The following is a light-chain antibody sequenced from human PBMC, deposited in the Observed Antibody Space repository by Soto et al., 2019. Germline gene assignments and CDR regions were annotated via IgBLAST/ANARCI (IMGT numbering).Light chain of an antibody. CDR3: QVWDSGDQRVI. J-gene: IGLJ2*01. Sequence: SYELTQPPSVSVAPGQTARISCGGSNIGGKSVQWYQQKPGPAPVLVIYYDSDRPSGIPERFSGSNSGNTATLTITRVEAGDEADYYCQVWDSGDQRVIFGGGTKLTVL. CDR2: YDS. V-gene: IGLV3-21*04. CDR1: NIGGKS.